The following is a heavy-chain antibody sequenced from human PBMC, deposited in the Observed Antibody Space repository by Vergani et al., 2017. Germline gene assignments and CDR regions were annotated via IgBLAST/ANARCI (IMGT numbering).Heavy chain of an antibody. V-gene: IGHV4-59*01. CDR2: IYYSGST. CDR3: ARDGGHASAWXFDN. Sequence: QVQLQESGPGLVKPSETLSLTCSVSGGSINYYYWSWIRQPPGRGLEWIGYIYYSGSTNYNPSLKSRVTISLDTSKNQFSLKLSSVTAADTAVYYCARDGGHASAWXFDNWGQGTLVTVSP. D-gene: IGHD6-19*01. CDR1: GGSINYYY. J-gene: IGHJ4*02.